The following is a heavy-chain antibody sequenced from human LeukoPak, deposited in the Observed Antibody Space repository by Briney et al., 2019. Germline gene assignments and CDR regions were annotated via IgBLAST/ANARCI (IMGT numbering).Heavy chain of an antibody. CDR2: IHPVDSDT. D-gene: IGHD5-18*01. V-gene: IGHV5-51*01. Sequence: GESLQISCKASGYSFTNCWIAWVRQVPGKGLEWVGIIHPVDSDTRYSPSFQGQVTISADKSITTAYLRWSSLKASDTAMYYCVKGQYGYAYDYWGQGTLVTVAS. J-gene: IGHJ4*02. CDR3: VKGQYGYAYDY. CDR1: GYSFTNCW.